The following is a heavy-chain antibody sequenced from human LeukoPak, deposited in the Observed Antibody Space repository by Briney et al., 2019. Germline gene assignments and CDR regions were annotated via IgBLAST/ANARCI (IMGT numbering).Heavy chain of an antibody. Sequence: SETLSLTCTVSGASISAHSWNWIRQPAGKALEWIGRIHGNGSTNYNPSLKSRVTMSLDTSKSQFSLKLPSVTAADTALYYCARDMVSTWPYFYTYYYMDVWGQGTTVAVSS. CDR2: IHGNGST. V-gene: IGHV4-4*07. J-gene: IGHJ6*03. CDR3: ARDMVSTWPYFYTYYYMDV. D-gene: IGHD3-22*01. CDR1: GASISAHS.